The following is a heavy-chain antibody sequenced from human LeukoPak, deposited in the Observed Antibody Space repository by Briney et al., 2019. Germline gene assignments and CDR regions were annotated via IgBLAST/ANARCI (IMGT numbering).Heavy chain of an antibody. CDR2: INPNSGGT. J-gene: IGHJ4*02. CDR3: ASAVFYDSSGYYFRFDY. Sequence: ASVKVSCKASGYTFTSYDINWVRQATGQGLEWMGWINPNSGGTNYAQKFQGRVTMTRDTSISTAYMELSRLRSEDTAVYYCASAVFYDSSGYYFRFDYWGQGTLVTVSS. V-gene: IGHV1-2*02. CDR1: GYTFTSYD. D-gene: IGHD3-22*01.